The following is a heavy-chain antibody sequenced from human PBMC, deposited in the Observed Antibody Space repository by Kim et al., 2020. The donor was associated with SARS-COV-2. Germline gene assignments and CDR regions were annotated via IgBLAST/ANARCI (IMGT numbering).Heavy chain of an antibody. V-gene: IGHV3-23*01. D-gene: IGHD4-17*01. CDR1: GFTFSSYA. CDR2: ISGSGDTT. Sequence: WGSLRLSCAASGFTFSSYAMSWVRQAPGKGLEWVSVISGSGDTTYYADSVKGRFTISRDNSNTLHLQMNSLRAEDTAVYYCAKVYGDKRGYFDYWGQGTLVTVSS. CDR3: AKVYGDKRGYFDY. J-gene: IGHJ4*02.